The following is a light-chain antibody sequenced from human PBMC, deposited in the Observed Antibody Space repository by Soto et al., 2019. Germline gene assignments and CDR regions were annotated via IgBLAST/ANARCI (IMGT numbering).Light chain of an antibody. CDR1: QSISSY. V-gene: IGKV1-39*01. Sequence: DIQMSQSPSSLSASVGDRFTITCRASQSISSYLNWYQQKPGKAPKLLIYAASSLQSGVPSRFSGSGSGTDFTLTISSLQPEDFATCYCQQSYSTPRTFGQGTKVDIK. CDR2: AAS. J-gene: IGKJ1*01. CDR3: QQSYSTPRT.